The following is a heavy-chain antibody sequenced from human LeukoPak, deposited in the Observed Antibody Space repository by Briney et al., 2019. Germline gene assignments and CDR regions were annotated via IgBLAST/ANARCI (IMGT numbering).Heavy chain of an antibody. V-gene: IGHV5-51*01. CDR3: ARRYYHSSEFDP. CDR1: GHSFSTYW. Sequence: GESLKISCKASGHSFSTYWIGWVRQMPGKGLEWMGIIHPEDSDTQYSPSFQGQVTISADKSISTAYLQWSSLKASDTAMYYCARRYYHSSEFDPWGQGTLATVSS. CDR2: IHPEDSDT. D-gene: IGHD3-22*01. J-gene: IGHJ5*02.